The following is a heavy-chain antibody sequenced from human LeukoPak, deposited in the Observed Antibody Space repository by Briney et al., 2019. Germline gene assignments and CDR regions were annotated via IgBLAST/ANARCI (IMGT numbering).Heavy chain of an antibody. CDR1: GFTFSSYW. Sequence: GGSLRHSCAASGFTFSSYWMSWMRQAPGKGLEWVANIKYDGNEEYYVDSVKGRFTISRDNAKNSLYLQLNSLRVEDTAVYYCKSGGAAPGSFDYWGQGTLVTVSP. D-gene: IGHD1-1*01. J-gene: IGHJ4*02. CDR2: IKYDGNEE. V-gene: IGHV3-7*01. CDR3: KSGGAAPGSFDY.